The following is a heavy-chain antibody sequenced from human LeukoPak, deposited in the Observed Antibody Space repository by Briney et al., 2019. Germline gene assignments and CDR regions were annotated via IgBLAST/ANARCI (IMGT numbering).Heavy chain of an antibody. D-gene: IGHD5-18*01. CDR1: GFTFSGSA. CDR3: TRLKDTAMVH. J-gene: IGHJ4*02. CDR2: IRSKANSYAT. V-gene: IGHV3-73*01. Sequence: GGSLRLSCAASGFTFSGSAMHWVRRASGKGLEGVGRIRSKANSYATAYAASVKGRFTISRDDSKNTAYLQMNSLKTEDTAVYYCTRLKDTAMVHWGQGTLVTVSS.